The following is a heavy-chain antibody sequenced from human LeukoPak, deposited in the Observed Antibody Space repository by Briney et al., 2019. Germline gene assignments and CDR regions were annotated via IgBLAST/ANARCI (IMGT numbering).Heavy chain of an antibody. D-gene: IGHD4-17*01. V-gene: IGHV4-39*01. Sequence: SETLSLTCTVSGGSVSASTYYYWGWIRQPPGKGLEGIGGIHYSGTTYYNPSLKSRVTISVDTCKNQFSLKLNSVTTADTAVYYCARHDYRDYNPGTNWFDPWGQGTLVTVSS. J-gene: IGHJ5*02. CDR2: IHYSGTT. CDR1: GGSVSASTYYY. CDR3: ARHDYRDYNPGTNWFDP.